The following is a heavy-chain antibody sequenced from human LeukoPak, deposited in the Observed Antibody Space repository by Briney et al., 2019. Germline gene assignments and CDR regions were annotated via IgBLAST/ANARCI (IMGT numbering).Heavy chain of an antibody. Sequence: SETLSLTCAVYGGSFSGYYWSWIRQPPGKGLEWIGEINHSGSTNYNPSLRSRVTISVDTSKNQFSLKLSSVTAADTAVYYCARAGSYFRYFDYWGQGTLVTVSS. CDR3: ARAGSYFRYFDY. V-gene: IGHV4-34*01. CDR1: GGSFSGYY. J-gene: IGHJ4*02. CDR2: INHSGST. D-gene: IGHD1-26*01.